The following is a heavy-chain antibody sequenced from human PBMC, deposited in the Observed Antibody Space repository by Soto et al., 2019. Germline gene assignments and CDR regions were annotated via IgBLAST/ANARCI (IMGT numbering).Heavy chain of an antibody. CDR3: AKDVTLLDPSSGWVNYFDY. CDR2: ISYDGSNK. CDR1: GFTFSSYG. V-gene: IGHV3-30*18. Sequence: QVQLVESGGGVVQPGRSLRLSCAASGFTFSSYGMHWVRQAPGKGLEWVAVISYDGSNKYYADSVKGRFTISRDNSKNTLYLQMNSLRAEDTAVYYCAKDVTLLDPSSGWVNYFDYWGQGTLVTVSS. J-gene: IGHJ4*02. D-gene: IGHD6-19*01.